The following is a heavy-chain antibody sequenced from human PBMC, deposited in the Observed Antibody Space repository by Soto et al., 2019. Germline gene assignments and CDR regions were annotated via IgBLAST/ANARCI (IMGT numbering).Heavy chain of an antibody. Sequence: PGGSLRLSCAASGFTFSSYAMHWVRQAPGKGLEWVAVISYDGSNKYYADSVKGRFTISRGNSKNTLYLQMNSLRAEDTAVYYCARAEDLTETFDYWGQGTLVTVSS. CDR3: ARAEDLTETFDY. V-gene: IGHV3-30-3*01. D-gene: IGHD7-27*01. CDR2: ISYDGSNK. CDR1: GFTFSSYA. J-gene: IGHJ4*02.